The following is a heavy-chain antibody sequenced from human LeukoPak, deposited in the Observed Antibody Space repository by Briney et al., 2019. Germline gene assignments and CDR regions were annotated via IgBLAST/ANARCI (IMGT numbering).Heavy chain of an antibody. Sequence: GESLKISCAASGFTVNSNYMSWVRQAPGKGLEWVSIIYSGGSTYYADSVKGRFTISRDNSKNTLYLQMNSLRAEDTAVYYCARGRGASDFWGQGTLVTVSS. CDR1: GFTVNSNY. CDR3: ARGRGASDF. CDR2: IYSGGST. V-gene: IGHV3-53*01. J-gene: IGHJ4*02. D-gene: IGHD5-12*01.